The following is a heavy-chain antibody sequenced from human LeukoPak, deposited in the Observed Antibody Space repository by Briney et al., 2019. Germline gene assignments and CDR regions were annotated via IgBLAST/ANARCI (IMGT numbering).Heavy chain of an antibody. CDR3: ARDGGWYSP. Sequence: SETLSLTCTVSGGSISINSYYWSWIRQPAGKGLEWIGRIYSSGSTNYNPSLKSRVTMSVDTSKNQFSLKLSSVTAADTAVYYCARDGGWYSPWGQGTLVTVSS. CDR2: IYSSGST. V-gene: IGHV4-61*02. J-gene: IGHJ5*02. D-gene: IGHD6-19*01. CDR1: GGSISINSYY.